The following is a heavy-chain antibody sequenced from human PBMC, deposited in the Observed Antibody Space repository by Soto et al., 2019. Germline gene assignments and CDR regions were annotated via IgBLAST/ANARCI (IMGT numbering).Heavy chain of an antibody. J-gene: IGHJ2*01. CDR3: AWDYGYYAL. CDR2: IKQDGSEK. Sequence: EVQLVESGGGLVQPGGSLRLSCAASGFTFSSYWMSWVRQAPGKGLEWVANIKQDGSEKYYVDSVKGRFTISRDNAKNSLYLQMNSLRAEDAAVYYFAWDYGYYALWVHGPLVTFSS. CDR1: GFTFSSYW. V-gene: IGHV3-7*01.